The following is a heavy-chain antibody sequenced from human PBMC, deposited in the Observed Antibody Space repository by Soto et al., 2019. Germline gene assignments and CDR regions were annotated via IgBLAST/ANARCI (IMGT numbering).Heavy chain of an antibody. CDR2: IKQDGSEK. CDR3: ARSGPGKTTTENY. V-gene: IGHV3-7*01. CDR1: GFTFSSYW. Sequence: GGSLRLSCAASGFTFSSYWMSWVRQAPGKGLEWVANIKQDGSEKYYVDSVKGRFTISRDNAKNSLYLQMNSLRAEDTAVYYCARSGPGKTTTENYWGQGTLVTVSS. J-gene: IGHJ4*02. D-gene: IGHD4-4*01.